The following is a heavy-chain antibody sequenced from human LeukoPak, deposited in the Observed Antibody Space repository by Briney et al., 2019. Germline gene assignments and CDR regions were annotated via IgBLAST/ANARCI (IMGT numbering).Heavy chain of an antibody. Sequence: SETLSLTCTVSDGSISSSSYYWGWIRQPPGKGLEWIGSIYYSGNTYYNPSLKSRVTISVDTSNNQFSLRLRSVTAADTAVYYCAGGIAARPDFDYWGQGTLVTVSS. CDR3: AGGIAARPDFDY. V-gene: IGHV4-39*07. CDR2: IYYSGNT. J-gene: IGHJ4*02. D-gene: IGHD6-6*01. CDR1: DGSISSSSYY.